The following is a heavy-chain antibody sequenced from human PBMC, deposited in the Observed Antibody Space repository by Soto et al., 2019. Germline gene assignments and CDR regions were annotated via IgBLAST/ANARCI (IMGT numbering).Heavy chain of an antibody. V-gene: IGHV1-46*01. CDR1: RYTFTSYY. Sequence: ASVKVSCKASRYTFTSYYMHWVRQAPGQGLEWMGIINPSGRSTSYAQKFQGRITMTRDTSTSTVYMEVSSLRSEDTAVYYCARDMGNSGWYDRGMEVRGQGTTVTVPS. J-gene: IGHJ6*02. D-gene: IGHD6-19*01. CDR2: INPSGRST. CDR3: ARDMGNSGWYDRGMEV.